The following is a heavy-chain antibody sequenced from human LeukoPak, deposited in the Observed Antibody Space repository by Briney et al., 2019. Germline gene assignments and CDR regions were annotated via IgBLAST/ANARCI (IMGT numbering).Heavy chain of an antibody. V-gene: IGHV1-58*02. J-gene: IGHJ4*02. CDR1: GFTFSSST. Sequence: SVKVSCKASGFTFSSSTIQWVRQARGQRLEWIGWIVVGSGDTIYAQRFQERVTITRDVSAGTAYVELSSLRSEDTAVYFCAADDFSTTGPIDSWGQGTLVSVSS. CDR2: IVVGSGDT. CDR3: AADDFSTTGPIDS. D-gene: IGHD3-3*01.